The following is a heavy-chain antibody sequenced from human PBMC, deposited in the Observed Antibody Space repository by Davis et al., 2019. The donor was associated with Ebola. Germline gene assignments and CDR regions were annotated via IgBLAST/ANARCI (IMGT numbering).Heavy chain of an antibody. J-gene: IGHJ6*02. CDR1: GFTFSSYA. CDR2: ISGSGSTT. Sequence: GESLKISCAASGFTFSSYAMSWVRQAPGKGLEWVSAISGSGSTTYYADSVKGRHTISRDNSKNTLYLQMNSLRDEDTAVYYCANVLAGNTYYYYYGMDVWGQGTTVTVSS. D-gene: IGHD6-6*01. CDR3: ANVLAGNTYYYYYGMDV. V-gene: IGHV3-23*01.